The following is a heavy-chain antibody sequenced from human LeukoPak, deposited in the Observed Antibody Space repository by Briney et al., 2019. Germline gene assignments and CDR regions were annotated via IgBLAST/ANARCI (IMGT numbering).Heavy chain of an antibody. CDR1: GGSFSGYY. V-gene: IGHV4-34*01. Sequence: PSETLSLTCAVYGGSFSGYYWSWIRQPPGKGLEWIGEINHSGSTNYNPSLKSRVTISVDTSKNQFSLKLSSVTAADTAVYYCASYQPDYYDSSGYYYEDGYWGQGTLVTVSS. D-gene: IGHD3-22*01. J-gene: IGHJ4*02. CDR2: INHSGST. CDR3: ASYQPDYYDSSGYYYEDGY.